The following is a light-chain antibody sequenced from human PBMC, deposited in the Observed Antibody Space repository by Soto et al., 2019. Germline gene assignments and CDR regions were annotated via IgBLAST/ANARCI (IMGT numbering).Light chain of an antibody. V-gene: IGKV3-20*01. CDR2: GAS. Sequence: EVVLRQSRATVSLSAGERSTLSFRASQSVFNYLAWYQQKPGQAPRLLIYGASSRAAGIPDRFSGSGSGTDFTLTISRLEPEDFVVYHCQQYGDLPPTFGQGTKVDI. CDR1: QSVFNY. J-gene: IGKJ1*01. CDR3: QQYGDLPPT.